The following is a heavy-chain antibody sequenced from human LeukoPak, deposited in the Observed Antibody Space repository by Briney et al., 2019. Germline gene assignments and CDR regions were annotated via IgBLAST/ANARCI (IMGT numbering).Heavy chain of an antibody. CDR2: INGDGSST. J-gene: IGHJ4*02. D-gene: IGHD6-6*01. CDR3: ARGKYSNTDY. V-gene: IGHV3-74*01. CDR1: GFTFSSYW. Sequence: GGSLRLSCAASGFTFSSYWMHWVRQAPGKGLVWVSRINGDGSSTSYADSVKGRFTISRDNAKNTLYLQMNSLRAEDTAVYYCARGKYSNTDYWGQGTLVTVSS.